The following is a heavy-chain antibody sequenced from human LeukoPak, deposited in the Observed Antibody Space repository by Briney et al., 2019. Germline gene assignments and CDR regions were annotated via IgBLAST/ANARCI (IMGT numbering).Heavy chain of an antibody. CDR2: INHSGST. CDR3: ARGWGLIVVVTANPLDY. J-gene: IGHJ4*02. CDR1: GGSFSGYY. D-gene: IGHD2-21*02. V-gene: IGHV4-34*01. Sequence: SETLSLTCAVYGGSFSGYYWSWIRQPPGKGLEWIGEINHSGSTNYNPSLKSRVTISVDTSKNQFSLKLSSVTAADTAVYYCARGWGLIVVVTANPLDYWGQGTLVTVSS.